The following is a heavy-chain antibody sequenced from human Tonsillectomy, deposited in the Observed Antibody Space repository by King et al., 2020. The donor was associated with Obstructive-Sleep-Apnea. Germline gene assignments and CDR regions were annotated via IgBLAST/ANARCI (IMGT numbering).Heavy chain of an antibody. Sequence: QLQESGPGLVKPSETLSLTCTVSGGSISSYYWSWVLQPPGKGLEWIVYIYYSGSTNYNPSLKSRVTISVDTSKNQFSLKLSSVTAADTAVYYCALGGGSYSGVEAFDIWGQGTMVTVSS. V-gene: IGHV4-59*01. CDR3: ALGGGSYSGVEAFDI. J-gene: IGHJ3*02. D-gene: IGHD1-26*01. CDR1: GGSISSYY. CDR2: IYYSGST.